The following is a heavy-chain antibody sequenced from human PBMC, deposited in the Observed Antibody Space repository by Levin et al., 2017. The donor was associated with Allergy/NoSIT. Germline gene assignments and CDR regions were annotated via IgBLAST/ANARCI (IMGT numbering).Heavy chain of an antibody. CDR3: ARDESYQLEYMDV. J-gene: IGHJ6*03. CDR1: GFTFSSYS. V-gene: IGHV3-48*01. D-gene: IGHD2-2*01. CDR2: ISSSSSTI. Sequence: GESLKISCAASGFTFSSYSMNWVRQAPGKGLEWVSYISSSSSTIYYADSVKGRFTISRDNAKNSLYLQMNSLRAEDTAVYYCARDESYQLEYMDVWGKGTTVTVSS.